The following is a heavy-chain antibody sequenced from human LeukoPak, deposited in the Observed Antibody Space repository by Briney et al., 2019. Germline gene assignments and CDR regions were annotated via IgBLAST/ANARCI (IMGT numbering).Heavy chain of an antibody. CDR2: IYHSGST. D-gene: IGHD3-10*01. CDR3: ARGTMVRYISDWFDP. CDR1: GYSISSGYY. V-gene: IGHV4-38-2*02. J-gene: IGHJ5*02. Sequence: SETLSLTCTVSGYSISSGYYWGWIRQPPGKGLEWIVSIYHSGSTYYNPSLKSRVTISVDTSKNQFSLKLSSVTAADTAVYYWARGTMVRYISDWFDPWGQGTLVTVSS.